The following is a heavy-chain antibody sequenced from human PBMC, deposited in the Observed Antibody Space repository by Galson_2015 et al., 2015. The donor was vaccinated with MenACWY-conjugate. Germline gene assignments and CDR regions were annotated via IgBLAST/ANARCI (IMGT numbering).Heavy chain of an antibody. CDR3: ARGHYGMDV. CDR2: IKKDGREK. V-gene: IGHV3-7*03. CDR1: GSTFRNYW. Sequence: SLRLCCAVSGSTFRNYWMTWVRQAPGKGLEWVASIKKDGREKYYVDSVKGRFTISRDNTKNSMYLEMNSLRAEDTAVYYCARGHYGMDVWGQGTTVT. J-gene: IGHJ6*02.